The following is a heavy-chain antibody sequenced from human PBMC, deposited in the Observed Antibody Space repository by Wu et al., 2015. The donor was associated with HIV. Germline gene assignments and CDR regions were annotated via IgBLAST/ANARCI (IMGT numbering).Heavy chain of an antibody. CDR3: LFARVQFLVGGCRSTNYYYMDV. J-gene: IGHJ6*03. V-gene: IGHV1-8*03. CDR2: INPNSGNT. CDR1: GYSFGNFD. D-gene: IGHD3-3*01. Sequence: QVQLVQSGAAVKETGASVKVSCKASGYSFGNFDINWVRQAPGQGLEWVGWINPNSGNTGFCTEIPGQESLLPGGTPPHANSLQMDLGYLRSGDTAKDKLLFARVQFLVGGCRSTNYYYMDVWG.